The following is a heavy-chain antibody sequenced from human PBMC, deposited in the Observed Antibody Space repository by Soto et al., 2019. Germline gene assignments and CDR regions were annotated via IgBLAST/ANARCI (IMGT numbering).Heavy chain of an antibody. J-gene: IGHJ4*02. CDR1: GFTFSSYS. CDR3: ARSDIVVAFGY. CDR2: ISSSSSTI. V-gene: IGHV3-48*01. Sequence: EVQLVESGGGLVQPGGSLRLSCAASGFTFSSYSMNWVRQAPGKGLEWVSYISSSSSTIYYADSVKGRFTISRDNAKNSLYLQMNSLRAEDTAVYYCARSDIVVAFGYWGQGTLVTVSS. D-gene: IGHD2-15*01.